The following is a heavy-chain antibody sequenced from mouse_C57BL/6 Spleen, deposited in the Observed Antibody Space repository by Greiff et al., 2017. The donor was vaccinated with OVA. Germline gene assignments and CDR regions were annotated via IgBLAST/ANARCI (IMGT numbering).Heavy chain of an antibody. CDR2: INPSSGDT. CDR3: ARSGYWDSLDY. Sequence: QVQLQQSGAELARPGASVKMSCKASGYTFTSYTMHWVKQRPGQGLEWIGYINPSSGDTKYNQKFKDKATLTADKSSSTAYLQLSSLTSEDSAVYYCARSGYWDSLDYWGQGTTLTVSS. J-gene: IGHJ2*01. CDR1: GYTFTSYT. V-gene: IGHV1-4*01. D-gene: IGHD4-1*01.